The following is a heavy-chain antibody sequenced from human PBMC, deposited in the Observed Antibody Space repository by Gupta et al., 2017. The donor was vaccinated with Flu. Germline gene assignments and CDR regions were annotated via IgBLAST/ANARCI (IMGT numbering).Heavy chain of an antibody. Sequence: EVQLVESGGGLVQPGGSLRLSCAASGFTFSSYWMHWVRQAPGKGLVWVSRINSDGSSTSYADSVKGRFTISRDNAKNTLYLQMNSLRAEDTAVYYCARDPKASMVRGVIPPYYYYYGMDVWGQGTTVTVSS. CDR3: ARDPKASMVRGVIPPYYYYYGMDV. V-gene: IGHV3-74*01. J-gene: IGHJ6*02. CDR1: GFTFSSYW. CDR2: INSDGSST. D-gene: IGHD3-10*01.